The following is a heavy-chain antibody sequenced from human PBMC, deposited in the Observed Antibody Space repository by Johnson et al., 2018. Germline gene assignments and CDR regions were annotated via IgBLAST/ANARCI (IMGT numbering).Heavy chain of an antibody. D-gene: IGHD5-18*01. V-gene: IGHV1-69*12. J-gene: IGHJ6*02. Sequence: QVQLVQSGAEVKKPGSSVKVSCKASGGTFSSYAISWVRQAPGQGLEWMGGIIPIFGTANYAQKFQGRVTITADESTSTAYMELSSLRSEDTAVYYCARYEGYSYGWRGNYYYGMDVWGQGTTVTVSS. CDR3: ARYEGYSYGWRGNYYYGMDV. CDR1: GGTFSSYA. CDR2: IIPIFGTA.